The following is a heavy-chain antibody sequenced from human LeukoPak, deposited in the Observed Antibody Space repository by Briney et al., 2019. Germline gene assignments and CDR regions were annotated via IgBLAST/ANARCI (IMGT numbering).Heavy chain of an antibody. Sequence: GGSLRLSCEDYGFSFSSNWMSWLRQRPGKGLEWVANIKPDGGEKYYLDSVKGRFSISRDNAKNSLYLQMSSLRVEDTAIYYCARDGSGWSRNWGQGTLVTVSS. D-gene: IGHD6-19*01. CDR2: IKPDGGEK. V-gene: IGHV3-7*01. CDR3: ARDGSGWSRN. J-gene: IGHJ4*02. CDR1: GFSFSSNW.